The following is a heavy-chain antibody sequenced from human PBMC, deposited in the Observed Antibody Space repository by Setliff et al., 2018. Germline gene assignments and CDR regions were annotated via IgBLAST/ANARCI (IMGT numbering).Heavy chain of an antibody. CDR3: ARHPDV. CDR1: GGTFSDYY. J-gene: IGHJ6*04. Sequence: SETLSLTCAAYGGTFSDYYWTWIRQPPGKGLEWVGEINHRGSTTHNPSLKSRVTISVDTSKNQFSLKLSSVTAADTAVYYCARHPDVWGKGTTVTVSS. CDR2: INHRGST. V-gene: IGHV4-34*01.